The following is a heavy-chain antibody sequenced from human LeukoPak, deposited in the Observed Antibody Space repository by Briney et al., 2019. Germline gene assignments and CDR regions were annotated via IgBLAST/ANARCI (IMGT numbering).Heavy chain of an antibody. D-gene: IGHD2-21*02. J-gene: IGHJ4*02. CDR1: GGSFSGYY. V-gene: IGHV4-34*01. Sequence: SETLSLTCAVYGGSFSGYYWSWIRQPPGKGLEWIGEINHSGSTNYNPSLKSRVTISVDTSKNQFSLKLSSVTAADTAVYYCAKRSTYCGGDCSKEFDYWGQGTLVTVSS. CDR2: INHSGST. CDR3: AKRSTYCGGDCSKEFDY.